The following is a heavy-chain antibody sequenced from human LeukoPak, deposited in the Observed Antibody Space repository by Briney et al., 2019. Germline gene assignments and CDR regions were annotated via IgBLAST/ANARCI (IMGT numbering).Heavy chain of an antibody. Sequence: PGGSLRLSCIASGFTFNNYAMKWVRQAPGKGLEWVSEIGASGGGAHYADSVKGRFTISRDNSKNTLYLQMNGLRAEDTAIYYCVKDGGRRDDYWGQGTLVTVSS. CDR1: GFTFNNYA. D-gene: IGHD1-26*01. CDR3: VKDGGRRDDY. CDR2: IGASGGGA. J-gene: IGHJ4*02. V-gene: IGHV3-23*01.